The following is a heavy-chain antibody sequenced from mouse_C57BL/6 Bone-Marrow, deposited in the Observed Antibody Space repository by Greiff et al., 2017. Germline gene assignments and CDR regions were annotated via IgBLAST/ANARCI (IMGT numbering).Heavy chain of an antibody. CDR3: ARGKLGSLYAMDY. CDR2: IDPSDSYT. CDR1: GYTFTSYW. V-gene: IGHV1-69*01. J-gene: IGHJ4*01. D-gene: IGHD6-1*01. Sequence: VQLQQPGAELVMPGASVKLSCKASGYTFTSYWMHWVKQRPGQGLEWIGEIDPSDSYTNYNQKFKGKSTLTVDKSSSTAYMQLSSLTSEDSAVYYCARGKLGSLYAMDYWGQGTSVTVSS.